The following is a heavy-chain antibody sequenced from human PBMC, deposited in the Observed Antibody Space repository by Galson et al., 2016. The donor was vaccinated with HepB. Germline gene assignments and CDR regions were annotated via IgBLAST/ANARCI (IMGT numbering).Heavy chain of an antibody. CDR2: ISGSGGST. CDR3: AKVGGPEYSSSRIRYYYYAMDA. J-gene: IGHJ6*02. V-gene: IGHV3-23*01. D-gene: IGHD6-6*01. CDR1: GFTFSSYA. Sequence: SLRLSCAASGFTFSSYAMTWVRQAPGKGLEWVSAISGSGGSTYYADSVKGRFTISRDNSKNTLYLQMNSLGAEDTAVYYCAKVGGPEYSSSRIRYYYYAMDAWGQGTTVTVSS.